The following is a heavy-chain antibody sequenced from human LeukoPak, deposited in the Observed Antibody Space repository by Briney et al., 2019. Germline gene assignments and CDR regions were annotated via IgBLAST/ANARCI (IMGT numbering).Heavy chain of an antibody. CDR2: IYYTGST. Sequence: SQTLSLTCTVSGVSVTSDHYYWVWLRQHPGQGLEWIGYIYYTGSTSYNPSLKSRLTISADTSKNEFSLKLSSVTAADTALYYCMRPLETVHDSFDVWGQGTMVTVSS. J-gene: IGHJ3*01. D-gene: IGHD5-24*01. CDR1: GVSVTSDHYY. CDR3: MRPLETVHDSFDV. V-gene: IGHV4-31*03.